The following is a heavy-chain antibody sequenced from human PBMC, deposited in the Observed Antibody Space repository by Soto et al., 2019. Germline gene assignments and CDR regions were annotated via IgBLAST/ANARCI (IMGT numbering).Heavy chain of an antibody. Sequence: QVQVVESGGGVVQPGRSLRLSCAASGFTFRSYAMHWVRQAPGKGLEWVAVISYDGVTIYPPDSLKGRFTISRDNSKDTLYLQMDRLRAADTAVYYCARGHTTHRYYYYFGMDVWGQGTTVTVSS. CDR2: ISYDGVTI. CDR3: ARGHTTHRYYYYFGMDV. J-gene: IGHJ6*02. CDR1: GFTFRSYA. V-gene: IGHV3-30*03.